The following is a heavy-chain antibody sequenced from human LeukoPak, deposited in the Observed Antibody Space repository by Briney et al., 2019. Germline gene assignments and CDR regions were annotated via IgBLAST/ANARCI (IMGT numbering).Heavy chain of an antibody. Sequence: HPGGSLRLSCAASGFTFSSYWMHWVRQAPGKGLVWVSRINSDGSSTSYADSVKGRFTISRDNTKNTLYLQMNSLRAEDTAVYYCARDPLGYDSSGYYDYWGQGTLVTVSS. CDR2: INSDGSST. D-gene: IGHD3-22*01. J-gene: IGHJ4*02. V-gene: IGHV3-74*01. CDR3: ARDPLGYDSSGYYDY. CDR1: GFTFSSYW.